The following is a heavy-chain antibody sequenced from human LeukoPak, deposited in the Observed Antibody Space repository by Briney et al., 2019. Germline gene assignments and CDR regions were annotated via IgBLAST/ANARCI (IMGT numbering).Heavy chain of an antibody. Sequence: ETLSLTCTVSGGSIGSYYWSWIRQPPGKGLEWISYIGIRSSTIYYADSVKGRFTISRDNAKNSLYLQMNSLRAEDTAIYYCARDFAYACDSWGQGTLVTVSS. D-gene: IGHD4-17*01. CDR3: ARDFAYACDS. CDR2: IGIRSSTI. V-gene: IGHV3-48*01. CDR1: GGSIGSYY. J-gene: IGHJ4*02.